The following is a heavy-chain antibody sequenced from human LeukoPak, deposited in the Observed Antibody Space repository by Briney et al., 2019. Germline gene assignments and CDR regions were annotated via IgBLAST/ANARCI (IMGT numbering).Heavy chain of an antibody. J-gene: IGHJ4*02. D-gene: IGHD3-10*01. CDR1: GFTFSNYE. CDR2: ISSSASII. V-gene: IGHV3-48*03. Sequence: GGSLRLSCAASGFTFSNYEMNWVRQAPGKGLEWVSYISSSASIIYYADSVKGRFTVSRDNAKNSLYLQMNSLRAEDTAIYYCARGPMVRGVFIIRSKSGFFDYWGQGTLVTVSS. CDR3: ARGPMVRGVFIIRSKSGFFDY.